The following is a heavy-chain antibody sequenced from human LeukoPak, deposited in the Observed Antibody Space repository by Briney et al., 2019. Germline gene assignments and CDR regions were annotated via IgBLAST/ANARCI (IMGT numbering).Heavy chain of an antibody. CDR2: IIPIFGTA. CDR1: GGTFISYA. Sequence: GASVKVSCKASGGTFISYAISGVRQAPGQGLEWMGGIIPIFGTANYAQKCQGRVTITADESTSTAYMELSSLRSEDTAVYYCARPRVKCSSTSCLFDYWGQGTLVTVSS. D-gene: IGHD2-2*01. V-gene: IGHV1-69*13. J-gene: IGHJ4*02. CDR3: ARPRVKCSSTSCLFDY.